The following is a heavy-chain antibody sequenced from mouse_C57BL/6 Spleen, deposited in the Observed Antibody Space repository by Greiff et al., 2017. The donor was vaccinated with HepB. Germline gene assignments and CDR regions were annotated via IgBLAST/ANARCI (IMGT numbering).Heavy chain of an antibody. CDR1: GYTFTDYN. CDR2: INPNNGGT. Sequence: VQLQQSGPELVKPGASVKIPCKASGYTFTDYNMDWVKQSHGKSLEWIGDINPNNGGTIYNQKFKGKATLTVDKSSSTAYMELRSLTSEDTAVYYCARAYYSKGGFAYWGQGTLVTVSA. J-gene: IGHJ3*01. V-gene: IGHV1-18*01. CDR3: ARAYYSKGGFAY. D-gene: IGHD2-5*01.